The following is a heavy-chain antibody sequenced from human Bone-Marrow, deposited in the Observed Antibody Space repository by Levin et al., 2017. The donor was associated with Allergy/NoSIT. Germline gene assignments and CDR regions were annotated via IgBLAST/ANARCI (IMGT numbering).Heavy chain of an antibody. D-gene: IGHD3-16*01. V-gene: IGHV2-70*04. Sequence: TLSLTCTFSGFSLSTSGMRVSWIRQPPGKALEWLARIDWDDDKFYSTSLKTRLTISKDTSKNQVVLTMTNMDPVDTATYYCARTSQRGWFDPWGQGTLVTVSS. CDR3: ARTSQRGWFDP. J-gene: IGHJ5*02. CDR1: GFSLSTSGMR. CDR2: IDWDDDK.